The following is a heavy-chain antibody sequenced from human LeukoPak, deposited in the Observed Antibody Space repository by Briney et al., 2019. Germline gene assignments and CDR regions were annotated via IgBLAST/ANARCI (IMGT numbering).Heavy chain of an antibody. J-gene: IGHJ4*02. CDR2: ISSSSSSM. V-gene: IGHV3-48*01. Sequence: GGSLRLSCAASGFTFSSYEMNWVRQAPGKGLEWVSYISSSSSSMYYAGSVKGRFTISRDNAKNSLYLQMNSLRAEDTAVYYCAKDGFRWGQGTLVTVSS. D-gene: IGHD2-2*03. CDR3: AKDGFR. CDR1: GFTFSSYE.